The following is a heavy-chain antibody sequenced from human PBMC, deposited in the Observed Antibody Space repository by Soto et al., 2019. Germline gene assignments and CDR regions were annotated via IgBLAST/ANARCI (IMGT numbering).Heavy chain of an antibody. V-gene: IGHV1-8*01. CDR1: GYTFTSYD. Sequence: ASVKVSCKASGYTFTSYDINWVRQATGQGLEWMGWMNPNSGNTGYAQKFQGRVTMTRNTSISTAYMELSSLRSEDTAAYYCARGPPFFSSKDIWGQGTMVTVSS. D-gene: IGHD2-2*01. CDR3: ARGPPFFSSKDI. CDR2: MNPNSGNT. J-gene: IGHJ3*02.